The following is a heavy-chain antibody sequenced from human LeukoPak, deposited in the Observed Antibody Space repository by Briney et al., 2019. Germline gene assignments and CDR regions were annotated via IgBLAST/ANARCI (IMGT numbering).Heavy chain of an antibody. CDR1: DGSISSYY. CDR2: IYYSGST. V-gene: IGHV4-59*01. Sequence: SETLSLTCTVSDGSISSYYWSWIRQPPGKGLEWIGYIYYSGSTNYNPSLKSRVTISVDTSKNQFSLKLSSVTAADTAVYYCARSGSGYIAAAGGFDYWGQGTLVTVSS. J-gene: IGHJ4*02. CDR3: ARSGSGYIAAAGGFDY. D-gene: IGHD6-13*01.